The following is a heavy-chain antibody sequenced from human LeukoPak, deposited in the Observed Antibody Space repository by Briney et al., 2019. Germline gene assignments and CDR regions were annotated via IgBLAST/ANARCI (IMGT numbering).Heavy chain of an antibody. D-gene: IGHD3-10*01. CDR2: ISGSGGST. CDR3: AKDRITMVRGVSYYFDY. J-gene: IGHJ4*02. V-gene: IGHV3-23*01. CDR1: GFTFDDYT. Sequence: GGSLRLSCAASGFTFDDYTMHWVRQAPGKGLEWVSAISGSGGSTYYADSVKGRFTISRDNSKNTLYLQMNSLRAEDTAVYYCAKDRITMVRGVSYYFDYWGQGTLVTVSS.